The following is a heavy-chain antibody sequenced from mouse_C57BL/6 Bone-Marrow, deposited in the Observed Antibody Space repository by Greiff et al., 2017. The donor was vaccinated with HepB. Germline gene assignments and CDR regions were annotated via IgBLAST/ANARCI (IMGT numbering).Heavy chain of an antibody. CDR2: IYPGSGST. D-gene: IGHD1-1*01. CDR1: GYTFTSYW. J-gene: IGHJ1*03. CDR3: ARYYYGSSYGYWYFDV. Sequence: VQLQQPGAELVKPGASVKMSCKASGYTFTSYWITWVKQRPGQGLEWIGDIYPGSGSTNYNEKFKSKATLTVDTSSSTAYMQLSSLTSEDSAVYYCARYYYGSSYGYWYFDVWGTGTTVTVSS. V-gene: IGHV1-55*01.